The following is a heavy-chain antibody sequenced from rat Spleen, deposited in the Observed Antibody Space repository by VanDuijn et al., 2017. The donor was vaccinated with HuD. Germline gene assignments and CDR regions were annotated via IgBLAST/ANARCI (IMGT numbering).Heavy chain of an antibody. CDR2: INYDGGST. V-gene: IGHV5-20*01. D-gene: IGHD1-7*01. CDR3: TRDQGYYGYPPGDY. Sequence: EVQLVESGGGLVQPGGSMKLSCAASGFTFNNYGMAWVRQAPKRGLEWVAYINYDGGSTYYRDPVRGRFTISRDNAKDTLYLQMDSLRPEDTATYYCTRDQGYYGYPPGDYWGQGVMVTVSS. J-gene: IGHJ2*01. CDR1: GFTFNNYG.